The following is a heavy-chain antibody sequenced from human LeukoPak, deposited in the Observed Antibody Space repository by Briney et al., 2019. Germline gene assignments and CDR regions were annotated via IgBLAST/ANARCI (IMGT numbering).Heavy chain of an antibody. CDR2: ISYDGSNN. D-gene: IGHD3-16*02. Sequence: GGSLRLSCAAWRFIFSSYGMHWVRQAPGKGLEWVAAISYDGSNNNYADSVKGRFTISRDNSKNTLYLQMNSLRGEDTAVYYCAREITFGGVIVQPFDFWGQGTLVTVS. V-gene: IGHV3-30*03. J-gene: IGHJ4*02. CDR3: AREITFGGVIVQPFDF. CDR1: RFIFSSYG.